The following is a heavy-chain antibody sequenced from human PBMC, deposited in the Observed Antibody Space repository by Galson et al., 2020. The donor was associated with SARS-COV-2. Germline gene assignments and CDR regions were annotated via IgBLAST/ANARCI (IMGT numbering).Heavy chain of an antibody. CDR2: ISYDGSNK. D-gene: IGHD3-10*01. CDR3: ARVHGAYYYGMDV. CDR1: GFSFTNYA. J-gene: IGHJ6*02. V-gene: IGHV3-30-3*01. Sequence: PGGSLRLSCAASGFSFTNYAMHWVRQAPGKGLEWVAVISYDGSNKYYADSVKGRFTISRDNSKNSLYLQMNSLRAEDTAVYYCARVHGAYYYGMDVWGQGTTVTVSS.